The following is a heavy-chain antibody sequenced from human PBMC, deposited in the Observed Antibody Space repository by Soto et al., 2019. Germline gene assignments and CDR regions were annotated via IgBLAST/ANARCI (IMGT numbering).Heavy chain of an antibody. V-gene: IGHV3-7*01. CDR3: ARQYSSSSSFDY. J-gene: IGHJ4*02. CDR1: GFTFSSYW. Sequence: GGSLRLSCAASGFTFSSYWMTWVRQAPGKGLEWVANINQYGSETYYIDSVKGRFTISRDNAKNSLYLQMNSLRAEDTAVYYCARQYSSSSSFDYWGQGTLVTVSS. CDR2: INQYGSET. D-gene: IGHD6-6*01.